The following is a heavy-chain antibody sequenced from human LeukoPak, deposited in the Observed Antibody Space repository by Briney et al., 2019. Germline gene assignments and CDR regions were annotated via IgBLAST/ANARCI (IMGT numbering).Heavy chain of an antibody. J-gene: IGHJ6*03. CDR1: GFTFSSFW. V-gene: IGHV3-7*01. D-gene: IGHD3-22*01. CDR2: IKQDGSEK. CDR3: ARVPSYSDSSGDRSYYYYYYMDV. Sequence: GGSLRLSCTASGFTFSSFWMSWVRQAPGKGLEWVANIKQDGSEKYYVDSVKGRFTISRDNAKESLYLQMNSLRAEDKAVYYCARVPSYSDSSGDRSYYYYYYMDVWGKGTTVTVSS.